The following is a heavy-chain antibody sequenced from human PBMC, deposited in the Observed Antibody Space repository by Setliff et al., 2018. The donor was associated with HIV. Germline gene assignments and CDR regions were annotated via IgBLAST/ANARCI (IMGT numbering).Heavy chain of an antibody. V-gene: IGHV4-4*07. D-gene: IGHD3-16*01. CDR1: GGSISSYY. J-gene: IGHJ6*03. CDR2: IYSSGST. Sequence: SETLSLTCTVSGGSISSYYWSWIRQPAGKGLEWIGRIYSSGSTDYNPSLKSRVTMSVDTSKNQFSLKLSSVTAADTAVYYCARDVPWGDYYYYMDVWGKGTTVTV. CDR3: ARDVPWGDYYYYMDV.